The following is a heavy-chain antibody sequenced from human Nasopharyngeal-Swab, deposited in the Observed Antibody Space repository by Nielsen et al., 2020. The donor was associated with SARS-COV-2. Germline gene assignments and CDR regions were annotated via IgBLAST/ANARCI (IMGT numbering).Heavy chain of an antibody. CDR2: LNPNSGGP. J-gene: IGHJ3*02. CDR3: AREIYYGSGSYYVDDAFGI. D-gene: IGHD3-10*01. Sequence: ASVKVSCKASGYSFTGYYLHWVRQAPGQGPEWVGSLNPNSGGPNYAQKFQGRVTLTLDTSINTAYMDLTSLRSDDTAVYYCAREIYYGSGSYYVDDAFGIWGQGTMVTVSS. V-gene: IGHV1-2*02. CDR1: GYSFTGYY.